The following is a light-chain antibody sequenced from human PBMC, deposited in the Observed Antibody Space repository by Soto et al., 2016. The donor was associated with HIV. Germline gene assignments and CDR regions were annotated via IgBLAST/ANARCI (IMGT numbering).Light chain of an antibody. CDR1: KLGDRY. V-gene: IGLV3-1*01. J-gene: IGLJ2*01. CDR3: EAWDSSTVV. CDR2: QDS. Sequence: SFELTQPPSVSVPPGQTASITCSGDKLGDRYTCWFQQKPGQSPVLVMYQDSKRPSGIPERFSGSNSGNTATLTISGAQPMDEADYYCEAWDSSTVVFGGGTKLTVL.